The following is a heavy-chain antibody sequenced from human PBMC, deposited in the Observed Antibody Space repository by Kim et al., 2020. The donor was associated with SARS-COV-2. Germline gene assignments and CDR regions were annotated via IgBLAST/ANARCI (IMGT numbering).Heavy chain of an antibody. V-gene: IGHV4-61*01. CDR2: IYYSGST. D-gene: IGHD6-13*01. CDR3: ARGFIAAAGTQNWFDP. Sequence: SETLSLTCTVSGGSVSSGSYYWSWIRQPPGKGLEWIGYIYYSGSTNYNPSLKSRVTISVDTSKNQFSLKLSSVTAADTAVYYCARGFIAAAGTQNWFDPWGQGTLVTVSS. CDR1: GGSVSSGSYY. J-gene: IGHJ5*02.